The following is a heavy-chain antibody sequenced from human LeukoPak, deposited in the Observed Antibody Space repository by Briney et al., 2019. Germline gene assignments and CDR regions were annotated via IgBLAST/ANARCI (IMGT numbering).Heavy chain of an antibody. CDR3: ARDPESRYCTNGVCYKLFYYFDY. J-gene: IGHJ4*02. V-gene: IGHV3-7*01. Sequence: GGSLRLSCAASGFTFSSYWMSWVRQAPGKGLEWVANIKQDGSEKYYVDSVKGRFTISRDNAKNSLYLQMNSLRAEDTAVYYCARDPESRYCTNGVCYKLFYYFDYWGQGALVTVSS. D-gene: IGHD2-8*01. CDR1: GFTFSSYW. CDR2: IKQDGSEK.